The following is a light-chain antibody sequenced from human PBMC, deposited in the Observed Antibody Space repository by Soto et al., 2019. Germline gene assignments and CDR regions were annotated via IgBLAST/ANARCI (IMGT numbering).Light chain of an antibody. Sequence: QSALTQPASVSGSPGQSITISCTGTSSDVGNYNLVSWYQQLPGKAPKLIIYEGSKRPSGVSDRFSGSKSDNTASLTISGLQAEDEADYYCCSYAGSSTWVFGGGTKPPS. V-gene: IGLV2-23*01. CDR3: CSYAGSSTWV. CDR2: EGS. J-gene: IGLJ3*02. CDR1: SSDVGNYNL.